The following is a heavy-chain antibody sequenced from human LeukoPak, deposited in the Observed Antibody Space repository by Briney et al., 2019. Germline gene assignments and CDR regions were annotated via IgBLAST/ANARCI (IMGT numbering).Heavy chain of an antibody. CDR1: GGSISGGGYS. CDR2: IYHTGST. V-gene: IGHV4-30-2*01. D-gene: IGHD3-22*01. J-gene: IGHJ6*02. CDR3: ARDLHYYDTSGHYYYGMDV. Sequence: SQTLSLTCAVSGGSISGGGYSWSWIRQPPGKGLEWIGYIYHTGSTYYNPSLKSRVSISVDRSKKQFSLKLSSMTAADTAVYYCARDLHYYDTSGHYYYGMDVWGQGTTVTVSS.